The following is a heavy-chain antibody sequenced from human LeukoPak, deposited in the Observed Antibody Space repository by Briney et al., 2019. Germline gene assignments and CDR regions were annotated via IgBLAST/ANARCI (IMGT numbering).Heavy chain of an antibody. CDR3: ARGFGTSWFDY. CDR2: ISPNGGGT. CDR1: GYTFTANY. V-gene: IGHV1-2*04. Sequence: ASVKVSCKASGYTFTANYIHWVRQAPGQGLEWMGWISPNGGGTHYVQKFQGWVTLTRDTSISTLYMELSSLKSDDTAVYYCARGFGTSWFDYWGQGTLVTVSS. D-gene: IGHD2-2*01. J-gene: IGHJ4*02.